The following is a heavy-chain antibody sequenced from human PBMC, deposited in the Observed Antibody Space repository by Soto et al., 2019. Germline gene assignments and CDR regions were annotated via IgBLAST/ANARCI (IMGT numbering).Heavy chain of an antibody. D-gene: IGHD3-3*01. CDR2: ISSDGNDK. Sequence: QVQLVESGGGVVQPGRSLRLSCVASGFTFSSYPIHWVRQAPGKGLEWVTTISSDGNDKYYSDSVKGRFTTSRDNSKNTVYLQMNNLRVEDTAVYYCAIEGVADKYYYNGMAVWGQGTTVNVS. CDR1: GFTFSSYP. V-gene: IGHV3-30*04. J-gene: IGHJ6*02. CDR3: AIEGVADKYYYNGMAV.